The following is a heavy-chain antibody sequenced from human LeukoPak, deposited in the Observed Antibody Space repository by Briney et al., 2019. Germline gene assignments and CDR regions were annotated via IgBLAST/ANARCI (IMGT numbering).Heavy chain of an antibody. J-gene: IGHJ5*02. Sequence: GGSLRLSCVGSGFTFSNYLMNWVRQAPGKGLEWVSFISSTGGTIYYADAVKGRFTISRDNSKSTLYLQMNSLRAEDTAVYYCSGYNWFDPWGQGTLVTVSS. CDR3: SGYNWFDP. CDR1: GFTFSNYL. D-gene: IGHD3-22*01. V-gene: IGHV3-48*01. CDR2: ISSTGGTI.